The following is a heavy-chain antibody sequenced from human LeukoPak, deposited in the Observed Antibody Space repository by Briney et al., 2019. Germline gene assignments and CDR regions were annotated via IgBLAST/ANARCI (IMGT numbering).Heavy chain of an antibody. CDR1: GYTFTSYY. CDR3: ARVRRYSSSWGIFDY. J-gene: IGHJ4*02. CDR2: INPSCAST. V-gene: IGHV1-46*01. D-gene: IGHD6-13*01. Sequence: GASVKVSCKASGYTFTSYYMHWARQAPGQGLEWMGIINPSCASTSYAQKFQGRVTMTRDTSTSTVYMELSSLRSEDTAVYYCARVRRYSSSWGIFDYWGQGTLVTVSS.